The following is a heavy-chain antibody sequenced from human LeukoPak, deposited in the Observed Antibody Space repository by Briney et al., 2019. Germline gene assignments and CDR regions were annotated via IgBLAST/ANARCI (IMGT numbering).Heavy chain of an antibody. V-gene: IGHV1-69*05. J-gene: IGHJ4*02. CDR1: GGTFSSYV. CDR2: IIPIFGTA. Sequence: SSVKVSCKASGGTFSSYVIGWVRQAPGQGLEWIGGIIPIFGTANYARKFQGRVTITTDESTSTAYMELSSLRTDDTAVYYCARDLGYYYDSSGYFPLVWGQGTPVTVSS. D-gene: IGHD3-22*01. CDR3: ARDLGYYYDSSGYFPLV.